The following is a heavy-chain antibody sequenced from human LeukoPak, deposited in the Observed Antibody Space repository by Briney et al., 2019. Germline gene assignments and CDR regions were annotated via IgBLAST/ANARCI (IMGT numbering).Heavy chain of an antibody. D-gene: IGHD3-10*01. J-gene: IGHJ4*02. CDR3: ARIWGSGSYNDY. CDR1: GGSISSSSYY. CDR2: IYYSGST. V-gene: IGHV4-39*07. Sequence: SETLSLTCTVSGGSISSSSYYWGWIRQPPGKGLEWIGSIYYSGSTYYNPSLKSRVTISVDTSKNQFSLKLSSVTAADTAVYYCARIWGSGSYNDYWGQGTLVTVSS.